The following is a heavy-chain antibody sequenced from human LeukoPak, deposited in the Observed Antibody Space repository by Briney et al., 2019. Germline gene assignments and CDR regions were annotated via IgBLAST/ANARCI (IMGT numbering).Heavy chain of an antibody. Sequence: SPSETLSLTCTVSGGSISSYYWSWIRQPPGNGLEWIGYIYYSGSTNCNPSLKSRVTISVDTSKNQFSLKLSSVTAADTAVYYCARDRPSYSSSWYNHYYYGMDVWGKGTTVTVSS. D-gene: IGHD6-13*01. CDR1: GGSISSYY. CDR2: IYYSGST. V-gene: IGHV4-59*01. J-gene: IGHJ6*04. CDR3: ARDRPSYSSSWYNHYYYGMDV.